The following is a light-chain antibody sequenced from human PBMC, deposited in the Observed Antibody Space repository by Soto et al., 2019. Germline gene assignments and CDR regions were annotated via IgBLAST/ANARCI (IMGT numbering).Light chain of an antibody. J-gene: IGKJ3*01. Sequence: EIVLTQSPATLSLSPGERAILSCRASQSVSRYLAWYQQKPGQAPRLLIHDSSNRATGIPDRFSGSGSGTDFTLTISSLEPEDFAVYYCQQRSNWPLFSFGPGTKVDIK. CDR1: QSVSRY. V-gene: IGKV3-11*01. CDR3: QQRSNWPLFS. CDR2: DSS.